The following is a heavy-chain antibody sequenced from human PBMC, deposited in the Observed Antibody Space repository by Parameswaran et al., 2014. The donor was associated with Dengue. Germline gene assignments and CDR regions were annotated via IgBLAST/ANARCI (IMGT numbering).Heavy chain of an antibody. J-gene: IGHJ4*02. Sequence: VRQAPGKGLEWVSAISGSGGSTYYADSVKGRFTISRDNSKNTLYLQMNSLRAEDTAVYYCAKDQEIFGVVIIPFDYWGQGTLVTVSS. D-gene: IGHD3-3*01. V-gene: IGHV3-23*01. CDR2: ISGSGGST. CDR3: AKDQEIFGVVIIPFDY.